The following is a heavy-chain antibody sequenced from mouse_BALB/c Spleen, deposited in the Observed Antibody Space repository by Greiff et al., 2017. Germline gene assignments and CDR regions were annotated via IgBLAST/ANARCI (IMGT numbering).Heavy chain of an antibody. J-gene: IGHJ3*01. V-gene: IGHV1S135*01. CDR1: GCAFTSYN. D-gene: IGHD2-1*01. CDR2: IDPYNGGT. CDR3: ARDGNYLFAY. Sequence: VHVKQSGPELVKPGASVKVSCKASGCAFTSYNMYWVKQSHGKSLEWIGYIDPYNGGTSYNQKFKGKATLTVDKSSSTAYMHLNSLTSEDSAVYYCARDGNYLFAYWGQGTLVTVSA.